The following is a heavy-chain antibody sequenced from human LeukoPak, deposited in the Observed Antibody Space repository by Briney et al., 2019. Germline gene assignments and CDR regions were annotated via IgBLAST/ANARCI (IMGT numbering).Heavy chain of an antibody. V-gene: IGHV3-7*01. Sequence: GGSLRLSCAASGFTFSSYAMSWVRQAPGKGLEWVANIKQDGSEKYYVDSVKGRFTISRDNAKNSLYLQMNSLRAEDTAVYYCARDRSKWEPPFCNWFDPWGQGTLVTVSS. D-gene: IGHD1-26*01. CDR1: GFTFSSYA. J-gene: IGHJ5*02. CDR2: IKQDGSEK. CDR3: ARDRSKWEPPFCNWFDP.